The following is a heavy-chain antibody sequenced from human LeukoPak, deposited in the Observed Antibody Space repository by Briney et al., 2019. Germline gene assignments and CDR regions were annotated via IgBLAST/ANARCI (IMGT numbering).Heavy chain of an antibody. CDR1: GFTFSTFSNYW. J-gene: IGHJ3*02. D-gene: IGHD1-26*01. CDR2: IKQDGSEK. Sequence: GGSLRLSCAASGFTFSTFSNYWMSWVRQAPGKGLEWVANIKQDGSEKYYVDSVKGRFTISRDNAKNSLYLQMNSLRAEDTAVYYCARPLSGSYSWANQTHGDAFDIWGQGTMVTVSS. V-gene: IGHV3-7*01. CDR3: ARPLSGSYSWANQTHGDAFDI.